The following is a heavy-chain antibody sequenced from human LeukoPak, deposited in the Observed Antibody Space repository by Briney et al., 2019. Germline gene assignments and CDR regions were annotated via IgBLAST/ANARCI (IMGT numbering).Heavy chain of an antibody. CDR3: ASEGERWDYGDYVGQFDY. J-gene: IGHJ4*02. Sequence: ASVKVSCKASVGTFSRYYISWVRQAPGRGCEWMGRIIHIFGQEQCAQEFRGSVQITTDDSTSTAYMELSSLRSEDTAVYYCASEGERWDYGDYVGQFDYWGQGTLVTVSS. CDR2: IIHIFGQE. CDR1: VGTFSRYY. D-gene: IGHD4-17*01. V-gene: IGHV1-69*05.